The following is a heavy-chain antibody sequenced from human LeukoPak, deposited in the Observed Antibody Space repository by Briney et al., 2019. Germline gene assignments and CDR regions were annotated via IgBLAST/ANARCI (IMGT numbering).Heavy chain of an antibody. CDR3: ARVILGKGARDFDY. V-gene: IGHV4-34*01. CDR1: GGSFSGYY. J-gene: IGHJ4*02. CDR2: INHSGST. D-gene: IGHD7-27*01. Sequence: SETLSLTCAVYGGSFSGYYWSWIRQPPGKGLEWIGEINHSGSTNYNPSLKSRVTISVDTSKNQFSLKLSSVTAADTAVYYCARVILGKGARDFDYWGQGTLVAVSS.